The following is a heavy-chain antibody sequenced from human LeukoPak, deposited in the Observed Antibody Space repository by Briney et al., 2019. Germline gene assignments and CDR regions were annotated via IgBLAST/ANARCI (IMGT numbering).Heavy chain of an antibody. J-gene: IGHJ4*02. Sequence: SETLSLTCTVSGGSVSNNNYYWGWIRQPPGKGLEWIGSLSYSGSTYYHPSLKSRVTISVDTSKNQFSLKVSSVTAADTAVYYCARVLAAAAHFDYWGQGTLVTVSS. D-gene: IGHD6-13*01. CDR1: GGSVSNNNYY. V-gene: IGHV4-39*01. CDR3: ARVLAAAAHFDY. CDR2: LSYSGST.